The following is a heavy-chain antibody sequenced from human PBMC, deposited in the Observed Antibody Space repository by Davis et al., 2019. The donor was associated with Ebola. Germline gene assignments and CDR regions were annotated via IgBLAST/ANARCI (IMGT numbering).Heavy chain of an antibody. D-gene: IGHD3-22*01. V-gene: IGHV1-69*13. J-gene: IGHJ4*02. CDR1: LGSFRSYA. CDR2: IISISGTA. Sequence: SSVTVSRLASLGSFRSYAISWVRQAPGQGLEWMGGIISISGTANYAQRLQGRVTITADESRTTAYLELSSLRSEDTAVYYCAKDRYYDNNPLYYESECWGQGTLVTVSS. CDR3: AKDRYYDNNPLYYESEC.